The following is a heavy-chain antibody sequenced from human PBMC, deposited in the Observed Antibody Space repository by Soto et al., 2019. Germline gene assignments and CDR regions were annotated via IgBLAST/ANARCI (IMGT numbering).Heavy chain of an antibody. CDR1: GFTFSIYA. D-gene: IGHD3-9*01. Sequence: GGSLRLSCAASGFTFSIYAMHWVRQAPGKGLEWVAVISYDGSNKYYADSVKGRFTISRDNSKNTLYLQMSSLRAEDTAVYYCARGERGFDILTGFDYWGQGTLVTVSS. J-gene: IGHJ4*02. CDR3: ARGERGFDILTGFDY. CDR2: ISYDGSNK. V-gene: IGHV3-30-3*01.